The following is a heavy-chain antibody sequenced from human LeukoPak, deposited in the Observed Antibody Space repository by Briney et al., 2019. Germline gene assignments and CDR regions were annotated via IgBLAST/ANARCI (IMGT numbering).Heavy chain of an antibody. V-gene: IGHV4-39*07. Sequence: SETLSLTCTVSGGSISGSSYYWGWIRQPPGKGLEWIGEINHSGSTNYNPSLKSRVTISVDTSKNQFSLKLSSVTAADTAVYYCARALTDIDYWGQGTLVTVSS. J-gene: IGHJ4*02. CDR3: ARALTDIDY. CDR1: GGSISGSSYY. CDR2: INHSGST. D-gene: IGHD3-9*01.